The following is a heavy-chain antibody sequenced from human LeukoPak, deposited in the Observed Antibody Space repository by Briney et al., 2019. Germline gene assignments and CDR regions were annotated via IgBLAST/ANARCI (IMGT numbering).Heavy chain of an antibody. CDR3: ARGGKGRISIWFDP. V-gene: IGHV4-34*01. D-gene: IGHD3-3*01. Sequence: SETLSLTCAVYGGSFSGYYWSWIRQPPGKGLEWIGEINHSGSTNYNPSLKSRVTISVDTSKNQFSLKLSSVTAADTAVYYCARGGKGRISIWFDPWGQGTLVTVSS. J-gene: IGHJ5*02. CDR2: INHSGST. CDR1: GGSFSGYY.